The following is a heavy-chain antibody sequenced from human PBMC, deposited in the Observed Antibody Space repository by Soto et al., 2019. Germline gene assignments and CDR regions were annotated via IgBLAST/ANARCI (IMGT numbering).Heavy chain of an antibody. D-gene: IGHD6-13*01. V-gene: IGHV3-30-3*01. CDR3: ARGFIAAAFDAFDI. CDR2: ISYDGSNK. Sequence: VAVISYDGSNKYYADSVKGRFTISRDNSKNTLYLQMNSLRAEDTAVYYCARGFIAAAFDAFDIWGQGTMVTVSS. J-gene: IGHJ3*02.